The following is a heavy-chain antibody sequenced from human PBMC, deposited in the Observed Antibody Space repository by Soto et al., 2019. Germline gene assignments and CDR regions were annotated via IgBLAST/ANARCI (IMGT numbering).Heavy chain of an antibody. V-gene: IGHV3-30*18. CDR3: AKDWSSSGWFNWFDP. J-gene: IGHJ5*02. D-gene: IGHD6-19*01. Sequence: VQLVESGGGVVQPGRSLRLSCVASGFTLSNTGMHWVRQAPGKGLEWVAMISHDGSNTYYGDSVKGRFTISRDNSWNTLYLQMDSLRPEDTSVYYCAKDWSSSGWFNWFDPWGQGTLVTVSS. CDR2: ISHDGSNT. CDR1: GFTLSNTG.